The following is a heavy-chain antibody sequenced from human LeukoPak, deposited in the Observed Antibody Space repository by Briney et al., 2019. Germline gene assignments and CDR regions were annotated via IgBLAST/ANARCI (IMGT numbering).Heavy chain of an antibody. J-gene: IGHJ5*02. V-gene: IGHV4-34*01. CDR2: INHSGST. D-gene: IGHD2-15*01. CDR1: GGSFSGYY. CDR3: ARVRGYCSGGSCYPYWFDP. Sequence: SETLSLTCAVYGGSFSGYYWSWIRQPPGKGLEWIGEINHSGSTNYNPSLKSRVTISVDTSKNQFSLKLSSVTAADTAVYYCARVRGYCSGGSCYPYWFDPWGQGTLVTVSS.